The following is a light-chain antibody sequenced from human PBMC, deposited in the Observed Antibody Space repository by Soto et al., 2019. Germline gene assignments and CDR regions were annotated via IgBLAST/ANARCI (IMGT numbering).Light chain of an antibody. CDR2: DAS. V-gene: IGKV3-20*01. CDR3: QQYGSSPLT. Sequence: IVLTQSPGTLSLSPGERATLSCRASQSVSSSYLAWYQQKPGQAPRLLIYDASSRATGIADRFSGSGSGTDFTLIISRLEPEDFAVYYCQQYGSSPLTFGGGTKVDIK. J-gene: IGKJ4*01. CDR1: QSVSSSY.